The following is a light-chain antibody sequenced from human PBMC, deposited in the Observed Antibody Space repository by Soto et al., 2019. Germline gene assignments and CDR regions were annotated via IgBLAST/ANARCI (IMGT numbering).Light chain of an antibody. Sequence: DIQMTQSPSSLSASVGDRLTISCRAGQSISSLLNWYQQQPGKAPKLLIYAASDLQSGVPSRFSGSGSGTDFTLTTSSLQPEDFATYYCQQSYITPYTFGQGTKLEIK. J-gene: IGKJ2*01. CDR2: AAS. CDR1: QSISSL. CDR3: QQSYITPYT. V-gene: IGKV1-39*01.